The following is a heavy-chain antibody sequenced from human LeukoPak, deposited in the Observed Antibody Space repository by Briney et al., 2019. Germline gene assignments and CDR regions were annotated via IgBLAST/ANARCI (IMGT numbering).Heavy chain of an antibody. CDR3: AKEGSGVVRVFDI. CDR2: IRYDGSNK. Sequence: GGSLRLSCAGSGFTFNAYAMSWVRQAPGQGLEWVAFIRYDGSNKYYADSVKGRFTISRDNSKNTPYLQMNSLRAEDTAVYYCAKEGSGVVRVFDIWGQGTMVSVSS. CDR1: GFTFNAYA. J-gene: IGHJ3*02. V-gene: IGHV3-30*02. D-gene: IGHD3-10*01.